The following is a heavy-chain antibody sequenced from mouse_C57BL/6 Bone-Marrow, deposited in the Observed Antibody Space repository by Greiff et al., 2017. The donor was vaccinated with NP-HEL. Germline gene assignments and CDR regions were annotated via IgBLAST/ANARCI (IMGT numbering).Heavy chain of an antibody. CDR1: GYTFTSYG. D-gene: IGHD2-4*01. J-gene: IGHJ4*01. CDR3: ARGAIYYDYPYYAMDY. Sequence: VKLQESGAELARPGASVKLSCKASGYTFTSYGISWVKQRTGQGLEWIGEIYPRSGNTYYNEKFKGKATLTADKSSSTAYMELRSLTSEDSAVYFCARGAIYYDYPYYAMDYWGQGTSVTVSS. V-gene: IGHV1-81*01. CDR2: IYPRSGNT.